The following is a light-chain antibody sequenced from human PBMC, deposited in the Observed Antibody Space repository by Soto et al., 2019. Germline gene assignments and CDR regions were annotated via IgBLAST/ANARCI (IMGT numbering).Light chain of an antibody. J-gene: IGLJ1*01. Sequence: QSALTQPASVSGSPGQSITISCTGTSSDVGGYNYVSWYQQHPGKAPKLMIYDVSNRPSGVSNRFSGSKSGNTASLTISGLQAEDEADYYCISYTSSSTDVFGTGT. V-gene: IGLV2-14*01. CDR2: DVS. CDR3: ISYTSSSTDV. CDR1: SSDVGGYNY.